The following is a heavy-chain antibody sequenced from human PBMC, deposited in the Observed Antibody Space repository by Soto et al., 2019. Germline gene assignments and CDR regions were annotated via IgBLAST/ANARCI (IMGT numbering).Heavy chain of an antibody. Sequence: PGESLKISCKGSGYSFTSYWIGWVRQMPGKGLEWMGIIYPGDSDTRYSPSFQGQVTISADKSISTAYLQWSSLKASDTAMYYCARRDGYKKFYYYYGMDVWGQGTTVTVSS. CDR2: IYPGDSDT. J-gene: IGHJ6*02. CDR3: ARRDGYKKFYYYYGMDV. D-gene: IGHD2-21*01. CDR1: GYSFTSYW. V-gene: IGHV5-51*01.